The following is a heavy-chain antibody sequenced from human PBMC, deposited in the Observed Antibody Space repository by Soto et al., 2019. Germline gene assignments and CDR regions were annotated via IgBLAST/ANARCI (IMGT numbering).Heavy chain of an antibody. J-gene: IGHJ4*02. CDR3: AMSGLLVEGDSSGAFDY. V-gene: IGHV4-59*01. CDR2: IYYSGST. CDR1: GGSISSYY. Sequence: SETLSLTCTVSGGSISSYYWSWIRQPPGKGLEWIGYIYYSGSTNYNPSLKSRVTISVDTSKNQFSLKLSSVTAADTAVYYCAMSGLLVEGDSSGAFDYWGQGTLVTVS. D-gene: IGHD6-25*01.